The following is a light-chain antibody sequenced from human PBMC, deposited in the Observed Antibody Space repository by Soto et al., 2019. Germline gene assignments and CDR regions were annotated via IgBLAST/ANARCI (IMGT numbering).Light chain of an antibody. CDR2: SAS. Sequence: DIQLTQSPSFLSASVGDTVTITCRASQGMSTYLAWYQQKPGKVPKLLIRSASTLQSGVPPRFSGGGSGTEFTLPISTLQPDDSGIYYCQQLNGYQLAFGGGTKVDIK. CDR1: QGMSTY. V-gene: IGKV1-9*01. J-gene: IGKJ4*01. CDR3: QQLNGYQLA.